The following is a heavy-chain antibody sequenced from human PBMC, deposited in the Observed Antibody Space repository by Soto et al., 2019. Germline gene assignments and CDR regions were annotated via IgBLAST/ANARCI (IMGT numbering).Heavy chain of an antibody. V-gene: IGHV4-34*01. D-gene: IGHD5-18*01. J-gene: IGHJ4*02. CDR3: AGGSPTWIQLWSDY. CDR1: GGSFSGYY. CDR2: INHSGST. Sequence: SETLSLTCAVYGGSFSGYYWSWIRQPPGKGLEWIGEINHSGSTNYNPSLKSRVTISVDTSKNQFSLKLSSVTAADTAVYYCAGGSPTWIQLWSDYWGQGTLVTVSS.